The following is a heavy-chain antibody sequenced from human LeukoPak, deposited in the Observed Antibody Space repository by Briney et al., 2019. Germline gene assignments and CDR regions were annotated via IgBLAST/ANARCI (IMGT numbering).Heavy chain of an antibody. V-gene: IGHV3-30*18. CDR3: AKDTEYYFDSSGCFDY. Sequence: GGSLRLSCAASGFTFSSYGMHWVRQAPGKGLEWVAVISYDGSNKYYADSVKGRFTISRDNSKNTLYLQMNSLRAEDTAVYYCAKDTEYYFDSSGCFDYWGQGTLVTVSS. D-gene: IGHD3-22*01. CDR2: ISYDGSNK. CDR1: GFTFSSYG. J-gene: IGHJ4*02.